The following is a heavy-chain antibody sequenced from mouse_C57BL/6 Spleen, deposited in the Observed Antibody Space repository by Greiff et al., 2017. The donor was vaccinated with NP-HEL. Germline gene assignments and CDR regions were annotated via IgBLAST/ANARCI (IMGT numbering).Heavy chain of an antibody. Sequence: EVHLVESGPGLVKPSQSLSLTCSVTGYSITSGYYWNWIRQFPGNKLEWMGYISYDGSNNYNPSLKNRISITRDTSKNQFFLKLNSVTTEDTATYYCASSSPYYFDYWGQGTTLTVSS. D-gene: IGHD1-1*01. CDR1: GYSITSGYY. CDR2: ISYDGSN. J-gene: IGHJ2*01. CDR3: ASSSPYYFDY. V-gene: IGHV3-6*01.